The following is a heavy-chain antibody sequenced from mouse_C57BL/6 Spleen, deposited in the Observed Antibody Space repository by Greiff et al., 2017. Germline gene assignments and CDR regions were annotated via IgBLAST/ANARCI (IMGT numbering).Heavy chain of an antibody. D-gene: IGHD2-2*01. Sequence: VQLQQPGAELVKPGASVTMSCKASGYTFTSYWITWVTQRPGQGLEWIGDIYPGSGSTNYNEKFKSKATLTVDTSSSTAYMQLSSLTSEDSAVYYCARITPGYDCDYWGQGTTLTVSS. CDR1: GYTFTSYW. CDR3: ARITPGYDCDY. J-gene: IGHJ2*01. CDR2: IYPGSGST. V-gene: IGHV1-55*01.